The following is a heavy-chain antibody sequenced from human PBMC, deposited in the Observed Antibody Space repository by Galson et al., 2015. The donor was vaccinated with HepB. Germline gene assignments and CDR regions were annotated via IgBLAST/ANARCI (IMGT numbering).Heavy chain of an antibody. CDR1: GDSVSSNSAA. J-gene: IGHJ4*02. V-gene: IGHV6-1*01. CDR3: ARGPGDSSGYYEYFDY. D-gene: IGHD3-22*01. Sequence: CAISGDSVSSNSAAWNWIRQSPSRGLEWLGRTYYRSKWYNDYAVSVKSRITINPDTSKNQFSLQLNSVTPEDTAVYYCARGPGDSSGYYEYFDYWGQGTLVTVSS. CDR2: TYYRSKWYN.